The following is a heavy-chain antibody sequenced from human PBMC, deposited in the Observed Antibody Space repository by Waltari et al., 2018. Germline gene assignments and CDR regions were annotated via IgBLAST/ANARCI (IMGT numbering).Heavy chain of an antibody. V-gene: IGHV1-2*02. CDR2: NKPNSGGT. Sequence: QVQLVQSGAEVKKPGASVKVSCKASGYTFTGYYMHWVRQAPGQGLEWMGWNKPNSGGTNDAQKFQGRVTITRDTSISTAYMELSRLRSDDTAVYYCASWGSAKGEYYFDYWGQGTLVTVSS. D-gene: IGHD3-16*01. CDR3: ASWGSAKGEYYFDY. CDR1: GYTFTGYY. J-gene: IGHJ4*02.